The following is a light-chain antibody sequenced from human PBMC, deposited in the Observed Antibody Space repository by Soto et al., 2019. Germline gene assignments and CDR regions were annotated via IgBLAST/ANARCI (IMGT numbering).Light chain of an antibody. CDR3: EAWDDTLNGVL. Sequence: QSVLTQPPSVSEVPRQRVTISCSGSSSNIGNNAVNWYQQLPGKAPKLLIYYNDLLPSGVSDRFSGSKSDTSASLAISGLQSEDEADYYCEAWDDTLNGVLFGGGTKLTVL. CDR2: YND. J-gene: IGLJ2*01. CDR1: SSNIGNNA. V-gene: IGLV1-36*01.